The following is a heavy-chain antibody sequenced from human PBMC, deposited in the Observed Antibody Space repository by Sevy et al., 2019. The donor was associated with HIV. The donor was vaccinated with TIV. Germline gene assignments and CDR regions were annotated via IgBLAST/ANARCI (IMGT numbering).Heavy chain of an antibody. J-gene: IGHJ4*02. V-gene: IGHV4-61*01. CDR2: VYHTGST. CDR1: GVSVSSDTYY. D-gene: IGHD3-22*01. CDR3: AREPCLISKGGYYGEY. Sequence: SETLSLTCAVSGVSVSSDTYYWSWIRQPPGKGLEWIGYVYHTGSTNYSPSFKSRVTISVDTSKNKFSLRLFDVAAAETAEYYGAREPCLISKGGYYGEYWGQGALVTVSS.